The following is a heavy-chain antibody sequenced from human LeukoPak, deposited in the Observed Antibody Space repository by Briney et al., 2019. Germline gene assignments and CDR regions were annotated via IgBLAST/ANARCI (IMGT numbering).Heavy chain of an antibody. J-gene: IGHJ4*02. Sequence: PSETLSLTCAVYGGSFSGHYWSWIRQPPGKGLEWIGEINHSGSTNYNPSLKSRVTISVDTSKNQFSLKLSSVTAADTAVYYCARGRSEDTGWVDYWGQGTLVTVSS. V-gene: IGHV4-34*01. CDR1: GGSFSGHY. D-gene: IGHD2-15*01. CDR2: INHSGST. CDR3: ARGRSEDTGWVDY.